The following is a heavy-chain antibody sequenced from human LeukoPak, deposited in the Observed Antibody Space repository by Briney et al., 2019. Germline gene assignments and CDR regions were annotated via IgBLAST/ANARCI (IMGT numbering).Heavy chain of an antibody. J-gene: IGHJ5*02. CDR1: GFISSSYA. D-gene: IGHD4-17*01. Sequence: GGSLRLSCAASGFISSSYAMSWVRQAPGKGLEWVSTISGSGFNTYYADSVKGRFTISRDNSKNMLYLQMNSLRAEDTAVYYCAKDSTVTTGRFDPWGQGTLVTVSS. V-gene: IGHV3-23*01. CDR2: ISGSGFNT. CDR3: AKDSTVTTGRFDP.